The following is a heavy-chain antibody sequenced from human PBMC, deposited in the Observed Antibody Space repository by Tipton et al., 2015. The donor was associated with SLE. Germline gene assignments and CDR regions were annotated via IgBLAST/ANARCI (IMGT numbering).Heavy chain of an antibody. D-gene: IGHD2-2*01. V-gene: IGHV4-34*01. CDR2: INHSGST. CDR3: ARAVVVPAIIMAGDAFDI. Sequence: TLSLTCAVYGGSFSGYYWSWIRQPPGKGLEWIGEINHSGSTKYNPSLKSRVTISVDTSKNQFSLKLNSVTAADTAVYYCARAVVVPAIIMAGDAFDIWGQGTMVTVSS. CDR1: GGSFSGYY. J-gene: IGHJ3*02.